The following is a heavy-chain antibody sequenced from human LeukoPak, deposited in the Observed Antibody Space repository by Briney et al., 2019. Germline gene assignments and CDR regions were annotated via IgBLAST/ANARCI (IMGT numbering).Heavy chain of an antibody. CDR1: GFTFSSYN. J-gene: IGHJ4*02. V-gene: IGHV3-21*04. CDR3: ARRAGAYSHPYDY. CDR2: ITSSSSYI. Sequence: GGSLRLSCAASGFTFSSYNMNWVRQAPGKGLEWVSSITSSSSYIYYADSVKGRFTISRDNAKNSLYLQMNSLRAEDTAVYYCARRAGAYSHPYDYWGQGTLVTVSS. D-gene: IGHD4/OR15-4a*01.